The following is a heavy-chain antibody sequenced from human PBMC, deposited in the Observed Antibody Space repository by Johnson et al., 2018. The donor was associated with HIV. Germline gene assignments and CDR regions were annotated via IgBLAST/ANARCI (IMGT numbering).Heavy chain of an antibody. D-gene: IGHD3-10*01. Sequence: MQLVESGGGLVQRGGSLTLSCAASGFTLSTYWMSWVRQAPGKGLDCVAVISYDGINKYYADSVKGRFTISRDNSENTAYLQMNGLTIEDTAVFYCAKTRMGGILDAFDLWGQGTMVIVS. V-gene: IGHV3-30*18. CDR3: AKTRMGGILDAFDL. J-gene: IGHJ3*01. CDR1: GFTLSTYW. CDR2: ISYDGINK.